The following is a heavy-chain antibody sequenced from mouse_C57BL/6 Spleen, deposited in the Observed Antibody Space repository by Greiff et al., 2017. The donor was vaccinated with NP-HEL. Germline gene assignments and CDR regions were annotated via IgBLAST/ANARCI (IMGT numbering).Heavy chain of an antibody. V-gene: IGHV7-1*01. CDR3: ARDEGDWEFAY. D-gene: IGHD4-1*01. J-gene: IGHJ3*01. CDR1: GFTFSDFY. CDR2: SRNKANDYTT. Sequence: EVKLVESGGGLVQSGRSLRLSCATSGFTFSDFYMEWVRQAPGKGLEWIAASRNKANDYTTEYSSSVKGRFIVSRDTSQSILYLQMNALRAEDTAIYYCARDEGDWEFAYWGQGTLVTVSA.